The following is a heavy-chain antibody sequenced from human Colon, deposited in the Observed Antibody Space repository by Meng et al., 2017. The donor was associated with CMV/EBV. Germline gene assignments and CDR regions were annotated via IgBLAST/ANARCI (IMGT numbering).Heavy chain of an antibody. J-gene: IGHJ4*02. CDR2: MNPNSGDT. CDR1: GYPFTIHY. CDR3: ATLSIYDSTISDF. Sequence: ASVKVSCKTSGYPFTIHYIHWVRQAPGRGLEWMGWMNPNSGDTNYAQRFQDRVEMTRDTTVRPAYLDLTNLRSADPAVYYCATLSIYDSTISDFWGQGTLVTVSS. V-gene: IGHV1-2*02. D-gene: IGHD5/OR15-5a*01.